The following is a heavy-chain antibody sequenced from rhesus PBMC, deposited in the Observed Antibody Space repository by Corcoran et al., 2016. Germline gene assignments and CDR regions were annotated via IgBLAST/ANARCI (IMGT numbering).Heavy chain of an antibody. CDR1: GGPFTGHR. D-gene: IGHD1-44*02. Sequence: QLQLQGSGPGLVKPSETVSRTCVASGGPFTGHRWSRIRWPPGGGLAGKGREWVGLIDRRGSADTTPSLKSGVPSSSNSSKNQFSLKLMSVTGADTAVYSCASDSGSYRDCDFWGQGVLVTVSS. CDR3: ASDSGSYRDCDF. CDR2: IDRRGSA. J-gene: IGHJ4*01. V-gene: IGHV4-160*01.